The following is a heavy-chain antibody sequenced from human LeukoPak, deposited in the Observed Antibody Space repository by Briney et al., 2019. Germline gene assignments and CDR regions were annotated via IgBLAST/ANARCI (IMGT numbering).Heavy chain of an antibody. D-gene: IGHD1-26*01. Sequence: GGSLRLSCAAWGFTFGSYYMHGVRQAPATGLVWVSRINTDWSGTIYADSVKGRFTISRHNAKNTLYLQMSSLRAEDTAVYYCARVGGSSDFDYWGPGTLVTVSS. V-gene: IGHV3-74*01. J-gene: IGHJ4*02. CDR2: INTDWSGT. CDR1: GFTFGSYY. CDR3: ARVGGSSDFDY.